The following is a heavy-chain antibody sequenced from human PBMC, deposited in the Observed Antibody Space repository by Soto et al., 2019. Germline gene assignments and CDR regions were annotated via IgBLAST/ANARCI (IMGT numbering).Heavy chain of an antibody. CDR1: GGSISSYY. CDR3: ARAGSLGAFDI. CDR2: IYYSGST. Sequence: QVQLQESGPGLVKPSETLSLTCTVSGGSISSYYWSWIRQPPGKGLEWIGYIYYSGSTNYNPSLKSRVTISVDTSKNQFSLKLSSVIAADTAVYYWARAGSLGAFDIWGQGTMVTVSS. D-gene: IGHD3-16*01. V-gene: IGHV4-59*01. J-gene: IGHJ3*02.